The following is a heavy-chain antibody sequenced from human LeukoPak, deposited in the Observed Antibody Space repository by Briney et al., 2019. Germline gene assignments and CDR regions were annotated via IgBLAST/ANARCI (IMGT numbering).Heavy chain of an antibody. D-gene: IGHD6-13*01. V-gene: IGHV4-59*01. CDR2: IYYSGST. J-gene: IGHJ4*02. CDR1: SGSISSYY. CDR3: ASGYSSSWYSHFDY. Sequence: PSETLSLTCTVSSGSISSYYWSWIRQPPGKGLEWIGYIYYSGSTNYNPSLKSRVTISVDTSKNQFSLKLSSVTAADTAVYYCASGYSSSWYSHFDYWGQGTLVTVSS.